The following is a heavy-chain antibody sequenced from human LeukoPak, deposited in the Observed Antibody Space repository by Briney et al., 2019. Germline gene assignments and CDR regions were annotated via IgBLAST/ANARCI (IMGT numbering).Heavy chain of an antibody. CDR1: RFTFSTKW. CDR3: ARDYSSGRDF. Sequence: GGSLRVSCAASRFTFSTKWMSWVRQAPGKGLEWVATINQDGSDQYYVDSVKGRFTISRDNAKNSLDLQMNSLRAEDTAVYYCARDYSSGRDFWGQGTLVTVSS. V-gene: IGHV3-7*04. CDR2: INQDGSDQ. J-gene: IGHJ4*02. D-gene: IGHD3-22*01.